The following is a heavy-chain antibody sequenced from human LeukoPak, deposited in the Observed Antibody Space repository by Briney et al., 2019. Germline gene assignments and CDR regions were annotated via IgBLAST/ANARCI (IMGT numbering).Heavy chain of an antibody. V-gene: IGHV3-30*04. D-gene: IGHD3-22*01. CDR2: ISYDGSNK. CDR3: ASVNPIYYDSIGDAFDI. J-gene: IGHJ3*02. CDR1: GFTFSSYA. Sequence: GGSLRLSCAASGFTFSSYAMHWVRQAPGKGLEWVAVISYDGSNKYYADSVKGRFTISRDNSKNTLYLQMNSLRSEDTAVYYCASVNPIYYDSIGDAFDIWGQGTMVTVSS.